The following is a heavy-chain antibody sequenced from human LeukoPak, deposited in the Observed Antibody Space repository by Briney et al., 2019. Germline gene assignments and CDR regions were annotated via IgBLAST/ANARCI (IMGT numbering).Heavy chain of an antibody. Sequence: PGGSLGLSCAASGFTFSSYAMSWVRQAPGKGLEWVSAISGSGDRTYYADSVRGRFTISRDNSKTTLYLQMNSLRVEDTAVYYCAKGRQWELPFDYWGQGTLVTVSS. V-gene: IGHV3-23*01. D-gene: IGHD1-26*01. CDR1: GFTFSSYA. J-gene: IGHJ4*02. CDR2: ISGSGDRT. CDR3: AKGRQWELPFDY.